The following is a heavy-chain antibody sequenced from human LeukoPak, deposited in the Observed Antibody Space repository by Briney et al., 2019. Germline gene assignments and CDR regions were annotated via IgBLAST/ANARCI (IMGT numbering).Heavy chain of an antibody. D-gene: IGHD5-18*01. CDR3: ARPSSYSYGGYYFDY. Sequence: GASVKVSCKASGGTFSSYAISWVRQAPGQGLEWMGGIIPMFGTANYAQKFQGRVTITTDESTSTAYMELSSLRSEDTAVYYCARPSSYSYGGYYFDYWGQGTLVTVSS. CDR1: GGTFSSYA. CDR2: IIPMFGTA. V-gene: IGHV1-69*05. J-gene: IGHJ4*02.